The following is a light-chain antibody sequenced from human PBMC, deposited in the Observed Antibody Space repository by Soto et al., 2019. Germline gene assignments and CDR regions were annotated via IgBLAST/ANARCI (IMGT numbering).Light chain of an antibody. J-gene: IGKJ4*01. CDR2: GAS. Sequence: EIVMTQSPATLSVSPGERATLSCRASQGVSSNLAWYQQKPGPAPRLLIYGASTSATGIPPRFSGSGSGAEFTLTISSLQSEDFAVYYCQQYDNWPPITFGGGTKVDIK. CDR1: QGVSSN. V-gene: IGKV3-15*01. CDR3: QQYDNWPPIT.